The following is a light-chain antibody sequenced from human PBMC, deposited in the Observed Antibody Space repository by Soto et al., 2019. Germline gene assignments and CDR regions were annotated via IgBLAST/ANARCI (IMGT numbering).Light chain of an antibody. J-gene: IGKJ1*01. Sequence: EIVLTQSPASLSVSPGERATLSCRASQSVSSNLAWYHQKPGQAPRLLIYGASTRATGIPARFSGSGSGTEFTLTISSLQSEDFAVYYCQQYNNWPRPFGQGTKVDNK. CDR3: QQYNNWPRP. CDR2: GAS. V-gene: IGKV3-15*01. CDR1: QSVSSN.